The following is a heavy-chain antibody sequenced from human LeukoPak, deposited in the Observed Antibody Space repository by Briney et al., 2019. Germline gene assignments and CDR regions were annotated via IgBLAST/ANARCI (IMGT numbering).Heavy chain of an antibody. D-gene: IGHD3-3*01. J-gene: IGHJ5*02. CDR2: IYASGSS. V-gene: IGHV4-61*02. Sequence: SETLSLTCTVSGGSISSGGYYWSWIRQPAGKGLEWIGRIYASGSSNYNPSLKSRVTISVDTSKNQFSLKLSSVTAADTAVYYCARDQIPAIFGVVIAGWFDPWGQGTLVTVSS. CDR3: ARDQIPAIFGVVIAGWFDP. CDR1: GGSISSGGYY.